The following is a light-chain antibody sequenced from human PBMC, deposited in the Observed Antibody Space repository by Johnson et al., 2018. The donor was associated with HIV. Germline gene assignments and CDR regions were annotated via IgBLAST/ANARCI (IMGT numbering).Light chain of an antibody. Sequence: QSVLTQPPSVSAAPGQKVTISCSGSSSNIGNNYVSWYQQLPGTAPKLLIYDNNKRPSGIPDRFSGSKSGTSATLGITGLQTGDEADYYCGTWDSSLGVGGVFGTGTKVTVL. CDR2: DNN. CDR1: SSNIGNNY. J-gene: IGLJ1*01. V-gene: IGLV1-51*01. CDR3: GTWDSSLGVGGV.